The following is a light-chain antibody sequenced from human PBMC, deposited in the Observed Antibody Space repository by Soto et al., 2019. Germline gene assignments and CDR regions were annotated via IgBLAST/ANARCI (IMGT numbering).Light chain of an antibody. CDR3: QQYNSYSIT. CDR1: QSIGTW. V-gene: IGKV1-5*03. J-gene: IGKJ5*01. Sequence: DIQMTQSPSTLSASVRDRVTITCRASQSIGTWLAWYQQKPGKAPKLLIYKASYLQSGVPSRFSGSGSGTDFTLTISSLQPDDFATYFCQQYNSYSITFGLGTRLAIK. CDR2: KAS.